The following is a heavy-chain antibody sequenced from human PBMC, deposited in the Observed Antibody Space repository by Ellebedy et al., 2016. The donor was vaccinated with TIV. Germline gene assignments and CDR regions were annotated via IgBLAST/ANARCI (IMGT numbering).Heavy chain of an antibody. V-gene: IGHV4-39*01. Sequence: MPSETLSLTCPVSGGSISSSSYYWGWIRQPPWKGLEWIGSIYYSGSTYYNPSLKSRVTISVDTSKNQFSLNLGSVTAADTAVYYCARQGHRSSWYVGEYYFDYWGQGTLVTVSS. CDR1: GGSISSSSYY. J-gene: IGHJ4*02. CDR3: ARQGHRSSWYVGEYYFDY. CDR2: IYYSGST. D-gene: IGHD6-13*01.